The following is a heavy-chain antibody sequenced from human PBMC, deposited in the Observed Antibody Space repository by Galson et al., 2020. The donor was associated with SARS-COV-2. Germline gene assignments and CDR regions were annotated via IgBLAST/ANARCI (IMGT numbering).Heavy chain of an antibody. CDR3: ARDVGSGCYWWGPGFDY. D-gene: IGHD3-10*01. J-gene: IGHJ4*02. CDR1: GYTFTTYG. V-gene: IGHV1-18*01. CDR2: ISGHNGNT. Sequence: ASVKVSCKASGYTFTTYGISWVRQAPGQGLEWMGWISGHNGNTNYAQKLQGRVTMTTDTSTSTAYMELRSLRSDDTAVYYCARDVGSGCYWWGPGFDYWGQGTLVTVSS.